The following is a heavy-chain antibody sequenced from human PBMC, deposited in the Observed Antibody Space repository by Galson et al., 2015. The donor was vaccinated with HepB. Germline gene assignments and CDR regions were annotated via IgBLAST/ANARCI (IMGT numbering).Heavy chain of an antibody. Sequence: SCKASGYTFTGFYMHWVRQAPGQGLEWMGWINPNSGDTDYAQKFQGRVTMTRDTSISTAYMELSRLRSDDTAVYYCARAASYTGYDYCNYWGQGTLVTVSS. V-gene: IGHV1-2*02. CDR2: INPNSGDT. CDR3: ARAASYTGYDYCNY. J-gene: IGHJ4*02. CDR1: GYTFTGFY. D-gene: IGHD5-12*01.